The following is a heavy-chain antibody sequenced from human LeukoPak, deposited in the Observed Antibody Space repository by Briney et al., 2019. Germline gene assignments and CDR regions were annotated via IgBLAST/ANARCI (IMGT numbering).Heavy chain of an antibody. D-gene: IGHD7-27*01. V-gene: IGHV1-8*03. CDR1: GYTFTGYY. CDR2: MNPNSGNT. CDR3: ARDGDSELPMDV. J-gene: IGHJ6*03. Sequence: ASVKVSCKASGYTFTGYYMHWVRQAPGQGLEWMGWMNPNSGNTGYAQKFQGRVTITRNTSISTAYMELSSLRSEDTAVYYCARDGDSELPMDVWGKGTTVTVSS.